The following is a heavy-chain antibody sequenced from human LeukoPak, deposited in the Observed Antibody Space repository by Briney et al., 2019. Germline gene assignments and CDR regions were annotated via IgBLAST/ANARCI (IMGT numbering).Heavy chain of an antibody. Sequence: EGSLRLSCAASGFTFSSYAMSWVRQAPGKGLEWVSAISGSGGSTYYADSVKGRFTISRDNSKNTLYLQMNSLRAEDTAVYYCAKDLKLLFGPGLYDYWGQGTLVTVSS. CDR1: GFTFSSYA. J-gene: IGHJ4*02. V-gene: IGHV3-23*01. CDR2: ISGSGGST. D-gene: IGHD2-15*01. CDR3: AKDLKLLFGPGLYDY.